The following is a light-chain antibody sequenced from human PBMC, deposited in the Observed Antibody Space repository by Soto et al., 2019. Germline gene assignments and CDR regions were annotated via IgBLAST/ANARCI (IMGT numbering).Light chain of an antibody. CDR1: QSLSGGY. CDR3: QQNGSLPIT. J-gene: IGKJ5*01. V-gene: IGKV3-20*01. Sequence: PGERATLSCRASQSLSGGYLAWFQQKPGQTPRLLIYSASNRATGIPDRFSGSGSGTDFTLTISRLEPEDVVVYYCQQNGSLPITFGQGTRLEIK. CDR2: SAS.